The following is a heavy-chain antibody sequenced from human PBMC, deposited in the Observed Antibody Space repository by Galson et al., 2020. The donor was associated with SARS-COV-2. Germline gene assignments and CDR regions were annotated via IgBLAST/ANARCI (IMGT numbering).Heavy chain of an antibody. CDR2: LNHNKDDT. D-gene: IGHD3-10*01. Sequence: ASVKVSCKTSGYTFTGYYMHWVRQAPGQGLEWMGWLNHNKDDTNYAQQFQGRVTMTRDTSIGTAYMELSRLRFEDTAVYYCASDWSLDIGGSGSGYAGDFDYWGQGALGTVSS. CDR3: ASDWSLDIGGSGSGYAGDFDY. V-gene: IGHV1-2*02. CDR1: GYTFTGYY. J-gene: IGHJ4*02.